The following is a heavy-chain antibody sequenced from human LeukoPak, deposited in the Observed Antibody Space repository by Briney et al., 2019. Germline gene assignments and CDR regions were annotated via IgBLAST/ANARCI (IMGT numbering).Heavy chain of an antibody. CDR2: IKTNSGAT. Sequence: ASVKVSCKASGYTFTNYYLLWVRQAPGQGLEWMGWIKTNSGATDYAQNFEARVTMTRDTSSGTAYLDLSSLTSDDTAVYYCARGRRILGGPENAGDFFDYWGQGTLVIVSS. CDR3: ARGRRILGGPENAGDFFDY. D-gene: IGHD3-16*01. CDR1: GYTFTNYY. V-gene: IGHV1-2*02. J-gene: IGHJ4*01.